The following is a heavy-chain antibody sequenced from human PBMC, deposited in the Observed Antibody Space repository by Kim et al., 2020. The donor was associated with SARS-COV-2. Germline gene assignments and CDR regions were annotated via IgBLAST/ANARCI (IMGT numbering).Heavy chain of an antibody. J-gene: IGHJ2*01. CDR2: IYSGGST. CDR1: GFTVSSNY. CDR3: ARDRRYYDILTGYYPNWYFDL. D-gene: IGHD3-9*01. Sequence: GGSLRLSCAASGFTVSSNYMSWVRQAPGKGLEWVSVIYSGGSTYYADSVKGRFTISRDNSKNTLYLQMNSLRAEDTAVYYCARDRRYYDILTGYYPNWYFDLWGRGTLVTVSS. V-gene: IGHV3-53*01.